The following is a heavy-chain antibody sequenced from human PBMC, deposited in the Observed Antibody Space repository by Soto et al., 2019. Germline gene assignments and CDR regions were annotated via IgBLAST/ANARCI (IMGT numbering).Heavy chain of an antibody. CDR2: INSDGSST. J-gene: IGHJ4*02. D-gene: IGHD1-26*01. V-gene: IGHV3-74*01. Sequence: GGSLRLSCEASGFTFSDYWMHWVRQVPGKGLVWVSRINSDGSSTSYADSVKGQFTISRDNAKNMLFLQMNSLRVEDTAMYYCTRGRWEPPGLFFDYWGQGTLVTVSS. CDR1: GFTFSDYW. CDR3: TRGRWEPPGLFFDY.